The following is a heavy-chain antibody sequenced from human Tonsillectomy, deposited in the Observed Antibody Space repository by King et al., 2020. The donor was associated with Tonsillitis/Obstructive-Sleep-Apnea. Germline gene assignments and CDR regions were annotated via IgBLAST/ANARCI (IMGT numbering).Heavy chain of an antibody. D-gene: IGHD5-12*01. V-gene: IGHV3-30*04. CDR3: ASAQYSGYDWARNYYFDY. J-gene: IGHJ4*02. CDR2: ISYDGSNK. Sequence: LVESGGGVVQPGRSLRLSCAASGFTFSSYAMHWVRQAPGKGLEWVAVISYDGSNKYYADSVKGRFTISRDNSKNTLYLQMNSLRAEETAVYYCASAQYSGYDWARNYYFDYWGQGTLVTVSS. CDR1: GFTFSSYA.